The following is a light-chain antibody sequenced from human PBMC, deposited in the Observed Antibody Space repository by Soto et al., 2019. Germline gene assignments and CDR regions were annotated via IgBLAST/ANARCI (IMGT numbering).Light chain of an antibody. J-gene: IGLJ1*01. CDR2: NVY. V-gene: IGLV2-11*01. CDR3: SAYTVSRTYV. Sequence: QSVLTQPRSVSGSPGQSVTISCTGTSSDFGGYNYVSWYQHHPGKAPKLMIYNVYDRPSGISYRFSGSKSGNTASLTISGLQGEDEADYYCSAYTVSRTYVFGTGTKVTVL. CDR1: SSDFGGYNY.